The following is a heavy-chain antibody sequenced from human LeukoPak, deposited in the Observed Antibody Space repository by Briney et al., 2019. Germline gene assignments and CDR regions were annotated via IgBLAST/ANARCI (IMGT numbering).Heavy chain of an antibody. J-gene: IGHJ3*02. CDR1: GYSFTSYW. D-gene: IGHD6-6*01. Sequence: GESLKNSCKGSGYSFTSYWIGWVRQMPGKGLEWMGIIYPGDSDTRYSPSFQGQVTISADKSISTAYLQWSSLKASDTAMYYCARQSIAARMSDAFDIWGQGTMVTVSS. CDR2: IYPGDSDT. V-gene: IGHV5-51*01. CDR3: ARQSIAARMSDAFDI.